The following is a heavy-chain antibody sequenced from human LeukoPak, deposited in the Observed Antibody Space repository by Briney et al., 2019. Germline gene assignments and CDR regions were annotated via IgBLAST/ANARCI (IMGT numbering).Heavy chain of an antibody. D-gene: IGHD3-10*01. Sequence: GASVKVSCKASGYTFTSYGISWVRQAPGQGLEWMGWISAYNGNTNYAQKLQGRVTMITDTSTSTAYMELRSLRSDDTAVYYCARSPTTLGLLASWFGELPYFDYWGQGTLVTVSS. CDR1: GYTFTSYG. V-gene: IGHV1-18*04. CDR2: ISAYNGNT. J-gene: IGHJ4*02. CDR3: ARSPTTLGLLASWFGELPYFDY.